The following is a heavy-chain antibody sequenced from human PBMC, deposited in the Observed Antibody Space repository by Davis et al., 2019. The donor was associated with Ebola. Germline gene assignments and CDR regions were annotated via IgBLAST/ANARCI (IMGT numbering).Heavy chain of an antibody. CDR1: GFTFSSYD. D-gene: IGHD3-22*01. V-gene: IGHV3-21*01. CDR3: ARPEWNNYDVSGYPEVAFDM. Sequence: GESLKISCVASGFTFSSYDMNWVRQAPGKGLEWVSWINTGSGNAYYADSVEGRFTISRDNAKKSLYLQMDNLRAEDTAVYYCARPEWNNYDVSGYPEVAFDMWGQGTMVTVSS. CDR2: INTGSGNA. J-gene: IGHJ3*02.